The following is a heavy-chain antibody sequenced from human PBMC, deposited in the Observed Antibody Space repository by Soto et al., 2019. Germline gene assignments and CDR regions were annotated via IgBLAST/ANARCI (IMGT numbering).Heavy chain of an antibody. CDR2: IYYSGST. CDR1: GGSISSYY. Sequence: QVQLQESGPGLVKPSETLSLTCTVSGGSISSYYWSWIRQPPGKGLEWIGYIYYSGSTNYNPSLKSRVTISVDTSKNQFSLKLSSVTAADTAVYYCARHGAVARHYYYYYMDVWGKGTTVTVSS. J-gene: IGHJ6*03. CDR3: ARHGAVARHYYYYYMDV. V-gene: IGHV4-59*08. D-gene: IGHD6-19*01.